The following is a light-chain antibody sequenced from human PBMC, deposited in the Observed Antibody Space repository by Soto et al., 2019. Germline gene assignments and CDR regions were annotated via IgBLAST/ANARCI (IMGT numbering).Light chain of an antibody. J-gene: IGKJ5*01. CDR1: QSVAGS. CDR2: DIS. V-gene: IGKV3-11*01. Sequence: VLTQSPAPLSLSPGERAILSCRASQSVAGSLAWYQQQPGQAPRILIYDISTRAAAIPARFSGSGSGTDFTLTVSSLEPEDFALYYCQQRSNRITFGQGTRLEIK. CDR3: QQRSNRIT.